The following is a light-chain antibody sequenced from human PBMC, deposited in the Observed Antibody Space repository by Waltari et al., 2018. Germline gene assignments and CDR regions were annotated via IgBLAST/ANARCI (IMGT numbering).Light chain of an antibody. J-gene: IGKJ2*01. CDR3: QHSDT. Sequence: EIVMTQSPGTLSVSPGEKATLSCRASQSVSSNLACYQQKPGQSPRLLIYGASTRATGIPARFSDSGSGTDFTLTISSLRSEDFAVYYCQHSDTFGQGTKLEIK. CDR2: GAS. CDR1: QSVSSN. V-gene: IGKV3-15*01.